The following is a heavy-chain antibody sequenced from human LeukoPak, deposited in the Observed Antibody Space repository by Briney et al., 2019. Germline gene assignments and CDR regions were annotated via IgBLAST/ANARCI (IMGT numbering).Heavy chain of an antibody. J-gene: IGHJ4*02. CDR3: AKDHVVVPAAIPHFDY. CDR2: IRYDGSNK. CDR1: GFTFSSYG. Sequence: PGGSLRLSCAASGFTFSSYGMHWVRQAPGRGLEWVAFIRYDGSNKYYADSVKGRFTISRDNSKNTLYLQMNSLRAEDTAVYYCAKDHVVVPAAIPHFDYWGQGTLVTVSS. V-gene: IGHV3-30*02. D-gene: IGHD2-2*02.